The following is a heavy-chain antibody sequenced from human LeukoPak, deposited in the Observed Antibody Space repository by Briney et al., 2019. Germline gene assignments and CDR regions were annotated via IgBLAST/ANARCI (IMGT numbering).Heavy chain of an antibody. CDR3: ARTLGGNYVEMATGVDL. V-gene: IGHV1-18*04. J-gene: IGHJ2*01. CDR2: ISAYKGDT. D-gene: IGHD5-24*01. Sequence: ASVKVSCKASGYSFNVHGMTWVRQAPGQGLEWMGWISAYKGDTNYAAKFQGRVTMTTDTSTSTGYMELTSLRSDDTAVYYCARTLGGNYVEMATGVDLWGRGTLVTVS. CDR1: GYSFNVHG.